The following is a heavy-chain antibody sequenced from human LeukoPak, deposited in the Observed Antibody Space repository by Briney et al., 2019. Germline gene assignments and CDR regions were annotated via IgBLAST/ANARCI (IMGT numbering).Heavy chain of an antibody. J-gene: IGHJ6*02. V-gene: IGHV3-33*01. CDR1: GFTFSSYG. CDR3: ARSNYDFWSGYWYYYYGMDV. Sequence: GGSLRLSCVASGFTFSSYGMHWVRQGPGKGLEWVAVIWYDGSDKYYADSVKGRFTISRDNSKNTLYLQMNSLRAEDTAVYYCARSNYDFWSGYWYYYYGMDVWGQGTTVTVSS. CDR2: IWYDGSDK. D-gene: IGHD3-3*01.